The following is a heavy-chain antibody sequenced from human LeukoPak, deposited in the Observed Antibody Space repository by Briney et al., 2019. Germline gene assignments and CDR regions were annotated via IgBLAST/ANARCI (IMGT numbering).Heavy chain of an antibody. CDR2: IYYSGST. V-gene: IGHV4-39*01. J-gene: IGHJ4*02. D-gene: IGHD3-22*01. Sequence: SETLSLTCTVSGGSISSSSYYWGWIRQPPGKGLEWIGSIYYSGSTYYNPSLKSRVTISVDTSKNQFSLKLSSVTAADTAVYYCARHLVFGYDSSGYYYFDYWGQGTLVIVSS. CDR1: GGSISSSSYY. CDR3: ARHLVFGYDSSGYYYFDY.